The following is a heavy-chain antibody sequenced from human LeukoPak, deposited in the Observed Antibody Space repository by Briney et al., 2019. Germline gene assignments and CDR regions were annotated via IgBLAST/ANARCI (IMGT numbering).Heavy chain of an antibody. J-gene: IGHJ6*03. CDR3: ARGRRYCSSTSCYKGAGRYYYYYMDV. V-gene: IGHV3-21*01. D-gene: IGHD2-2*02. CDR1: GFTFSSYS. Sequence: PGGSLRLSCAASGFTFSSYSMNWVRQAPGKGLEWVSSISSSSYIYYADSVKGRFTTSRDNAKNSLYLQMNSLRAEDTAVYYCARGRRYCSSTSCYKGAGRYYYYYMDVWGKGTTVTVSS. CDR2: ISSSSYI.